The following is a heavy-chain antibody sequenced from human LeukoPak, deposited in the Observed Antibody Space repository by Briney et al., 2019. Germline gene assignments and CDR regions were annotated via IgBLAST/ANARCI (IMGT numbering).Heavy chain of an antibody. CDR2: MNPNGGNT. Sequence: ASVKVSCKASGYTFTSYDINWVRQATGQGLEWMGWMNPNGGNTGYAQKFQGRVTMTRNTSISTAYMELSSLRSEDTAVYYCARGYCSGGSCYLYYFDYWGQGTLVTVSS. CDR1: GYTFTSYD. J-gene: IGHJ4*02. D-gene: IGHD2-15*01. CDR3: ARGYCSGGSCYLYYFDY. V-gene: IGHV1-8*01.